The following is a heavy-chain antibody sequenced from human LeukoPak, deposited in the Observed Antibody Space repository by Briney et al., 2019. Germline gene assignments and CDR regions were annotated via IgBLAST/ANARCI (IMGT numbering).Heavy chain of an antibody. V-gene: IGHV1-69*05. CDR2: IIPIFGTA. CDR1: GGTFSSYA. Sequence: SVKVSCKASGGTFSSYAISWVRQAPGQGLEWMGRIIPIFGTANYAQKLQGRVTMTTDTSTSTAYMELRSLRSDDTAVYYCARDPSIYYYDSSGSGFDYWGQGTLVTVSS. J-gene: IGHJ4*02. CDR3: ARDPSIYYYDSSGSGFDY. D-gene: IGHD3-22*01.